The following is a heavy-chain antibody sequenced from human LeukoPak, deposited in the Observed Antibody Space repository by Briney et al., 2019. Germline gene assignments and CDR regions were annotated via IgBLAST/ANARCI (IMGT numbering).Heavy chain of an antibody. CDR1: GISISSSNSY. Sequence: SETLSLTCTVSGISISSSNSYWGWIRQPPGTGLEWIGSIYYTGNTYYNASLKSRVTISIDTSKNQISLRLTSVTAADTAMYYCARQTGSGLFTLPGGQGTLVTVSS. CDR2: IYYTGNT. V-gene: IGHV4-39*01. D-gene: IGHD3/OR15-3a*01. J-gene: IGHJ4*02. CDR3: ARQTGSGLFTLP.